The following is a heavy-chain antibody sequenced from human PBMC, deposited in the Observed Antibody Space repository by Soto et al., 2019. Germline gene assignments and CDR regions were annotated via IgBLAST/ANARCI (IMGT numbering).Heavy chain of an antibody. CDR1: GGSISSGGYY. Sequence: NPSETLSLTCTVSGGSISSGGYYWSWIRQHPGKGLEWIGYIYYSGSTYYNPSLKSRVTISVDTSKNQFSLKLSSVTAADTAVYYCAREIYDSSGYDDAFDIWGQGTMVTVSS. V-gene: IGHV4-31*03. D-gene: IGHD3-22*01. CDR2: IYYSGST. CDR3: AREIYDSSGYDDAFDI. J-gene: IGHJ3*02.